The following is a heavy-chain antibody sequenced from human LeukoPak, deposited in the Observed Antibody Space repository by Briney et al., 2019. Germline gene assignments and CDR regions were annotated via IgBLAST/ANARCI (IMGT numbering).Heavy chain of an antibody. D-gene: IGHD5-24*01. CDR2: INPNSGGT. J-gene: IGHJ4*02. CDR3: AKDLNGYNRYFDY. CDR1: GYTFTGYY. Sequence: ASVKVSCKASGYTFTGYYMHWVRQAPGQGLEWMGWINPNSGGTNYAQKFQGRVTMTRDTSISTAYMELSRLRSDDTAVYYCAKDLNGYNRYFDYWGQGTLVTVSS. V-gene: IGHV1-2*02.